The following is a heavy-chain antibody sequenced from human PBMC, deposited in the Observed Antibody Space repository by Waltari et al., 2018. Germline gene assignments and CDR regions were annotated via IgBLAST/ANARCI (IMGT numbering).Heavy chain of an antibody. J-gene: IGHJ4*02. Sequence: QVQLQESGPGLVKPSQTLSLTCTVPGGSISSGRYYWSWIRQPAGKGLEWIGRIYTSGSTNYNPSLKSRVTISVDTSKNQFSLKLSSVTAADTAVYYCAGTYYYDSSGYFPFDYWGQGTLVTVSS. CDR1: GGSISSGRYY. CDR2: IYTSGST. CDR3: AGTYYYDSSGYFPFDY. D-gene: IGHD3-22*01. V-gene: IGHV4-61*02.